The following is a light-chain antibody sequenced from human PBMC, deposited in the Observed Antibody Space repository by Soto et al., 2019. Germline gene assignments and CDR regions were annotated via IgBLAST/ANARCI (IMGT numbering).Light chain of an antibody. CDR2: GAF. CDR3: QQYKNWPPLT. J-gene: IGKJ4*01. Sequence: EIVMTQSPATLSVSPGERATLSCRASQSVSYNLAWYQQKPGQGPRLLIYGAFTRATGIPARFSGSGSGTESTLTLSSLQSEDFAVYYCQQYKNWPPLTFGGGTKVEIK. V-gene: IGKV3-15*01. CDR1: QSVSYN.